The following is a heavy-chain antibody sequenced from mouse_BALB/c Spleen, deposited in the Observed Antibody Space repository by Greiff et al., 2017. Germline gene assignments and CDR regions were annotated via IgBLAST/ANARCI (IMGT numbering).Heavy chain of an antibody. J-gene: IGHJ4*01. CDR2: IDPETGGT. CDR3: TRDGSSSYAMDY. Sequence: QVQLQQSGAELVRPGASVTLSCKASGYTFTDYEMHWVKQTPVHGLEWIGAIDPETGGTAYNQKFKGKATLTADKSSSTAYMELRSLTSEDSAVYYCTRDGSSSYAMDYWGQGTSGTVSS. CDR1: GYTFTDYE. D-gene: IGHD1-1*01. V-gene: IGHV1-15*01.